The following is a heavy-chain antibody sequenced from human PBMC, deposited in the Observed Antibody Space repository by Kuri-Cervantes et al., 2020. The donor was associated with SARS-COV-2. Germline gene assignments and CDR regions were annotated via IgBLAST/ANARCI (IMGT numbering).Heavy chain of an antibody. CDR1: GGSISDYY. Sequence: SETLSLTCAVYGGSISDYYWVGIRQPPGKGLEWIGEINHSGSTNYNPSLKSRVTISVDTSKNQFSLKLSSVTAADTAVYYCARGGIAAAIDYWGQGTLVTVSS. D-gene: IGHD6-13*01. CDR3: ARGGIAAAIDY. V-gene: IGHV4-34*01. J-gene: IGHJ4*02. CDR2: INHSGST.